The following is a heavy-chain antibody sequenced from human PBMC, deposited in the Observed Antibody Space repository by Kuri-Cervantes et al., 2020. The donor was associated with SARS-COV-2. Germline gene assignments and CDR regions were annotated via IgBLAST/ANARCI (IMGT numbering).Heavy chain of an antibody. J-gene: IGHJ5*02. D-gene: IGHD4-11*01. CDR2: IGSSISTI. CDR3: AKPATVTTRYWFDP. CDR1: GFTFSSYS. Sequence: LSLTCAASGFTFSSYSMNWVRQAPGKGLEWVSNIGSSISTIYHADSVKGRFTISRDNAKNSLYLQMNSLRAEDTAVYYCAKPATVTTRYWFDPWGQGTLVTVSS. V-gene: IGHV3-48*01.